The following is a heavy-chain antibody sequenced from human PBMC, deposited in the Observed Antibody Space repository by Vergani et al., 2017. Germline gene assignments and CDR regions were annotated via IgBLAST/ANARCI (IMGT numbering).Heavy chain of an antibody. Sequence: QVQLVQSGAEVKKPGASVKVSCKASGYTFTGYYMHWVRQAPGQGLEWMGWINPNSGGTNYEQKFQGRVTMTRDTSISTAYMELSRLRSDDTAVYYCARESSHMVRGVLYYYGMDVWGQGTTVTVSS. CDR2: INPNSGGT. V-gene: IGHV1-2*02. D-gene: IGHD3-10*01. J-gene: IGHJ6*02. CDR1: GYTFTGYY. CDR3: ARESSHMVRGVLYYYGMDV.